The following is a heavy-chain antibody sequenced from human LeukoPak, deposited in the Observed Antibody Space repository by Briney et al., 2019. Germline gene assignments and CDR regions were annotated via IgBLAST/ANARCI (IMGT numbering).Heavy chain of an antibody. CDR3: ARAETVDTAMADYFDY. CDR2: INPSGGST. D-gene: IGHD5-18*01. CDR1: GYTFTNYY. J-gene: IGHJ4*02. V-gene: IGHV1-46*01. Sequence: GASVKVSCKASGYTFTNYYMHWVRQAPGQGLEWMGIINPSGGSTSYAQKFQGRVTMTRDTSTSTVYMELSSLRSEDTAVYYCARAETVDTAMADYFDYWGQGTLVTVSS.